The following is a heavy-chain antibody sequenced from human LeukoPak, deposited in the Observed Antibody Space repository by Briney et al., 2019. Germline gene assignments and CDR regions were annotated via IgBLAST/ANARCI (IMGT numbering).Heavy chain of an antibody. CDR1: GGTFSSYA. D-gene: IGHD2-2*01. Sequence: SVNVSCKASGGTFSSYAISWVRQAPGQGLEWMGGIIPIFGTANYAQKFQGRVTITADESTSTAYMELSSLRSEDTAVYYCARGDIVVVPAKTPTYDAFDIWGEGTMVTVSS. V-gene: IGHV1-69*01. CDR3: ARGDIVVVPAKTPTYDAFDI. J-gene: IGHJ3*02. CDR2: IIPIFGTA.